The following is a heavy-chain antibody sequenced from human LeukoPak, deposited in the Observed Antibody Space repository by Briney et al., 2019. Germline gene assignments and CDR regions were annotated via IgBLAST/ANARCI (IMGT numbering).Heavy chain of an antibody. J-gene: IGHJ4*02. CDR1: GFTFSSYA. V-gene: IGHV3-23*01. D-gene: IGHD6-19*01. Sequence: QSGGSLRLSCAASGFTFSSYAMSWVRQAPGKGLEWVSAISGSGGSTYYADSVKGRFTISRDNFKNTLYLQMNNLRAEDTAVYYCAKDGGSGWVDYWGQGTLVTVSS. CDR3: AKDGGSGWVDY. CDR2: ISGSGGST.